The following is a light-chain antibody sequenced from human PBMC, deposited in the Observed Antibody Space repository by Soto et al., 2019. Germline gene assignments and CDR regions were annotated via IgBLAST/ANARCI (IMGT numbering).Light chain of an antibody. CDR2: DVF. CDR3: CSYAGSYNIYL. Sequence: QSALTQPRSVSGPPGQPVTISCPGTSSDVGYYNYVSWSQRHPGKAPKLMIYDVFKRPSGVPDRFSGSKSGNTASLTISGLQAEDEGDYYCCSYAGSYNIYLFGTGTKVTVL. V-gene: IGLV2-11*01. CDR1: SSDVGYYNY. J-gene: IGLJ1*01.